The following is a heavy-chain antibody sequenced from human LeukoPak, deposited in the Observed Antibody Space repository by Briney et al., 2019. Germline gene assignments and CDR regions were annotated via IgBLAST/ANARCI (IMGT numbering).Heavy chain of an antibody. Sequence: ASVTVSCKASGYTFTSYDIHWVRQATGQGLEWMGWMNPNSGNTGYAQKFQGRVTMTRNTSISTAYMELSSLRSEDTAVYYCARISSSPRYYYGMDVWGQGTTVTVSS. CDR3: ARISSSPRYYYGMDV. CDR1: GYTFTSYD. D-gene: IGHD6-6*01. CDR2: MNPNSGNT. V-gene: IGHV1-8*01. J-gene: IGHJ6*02.